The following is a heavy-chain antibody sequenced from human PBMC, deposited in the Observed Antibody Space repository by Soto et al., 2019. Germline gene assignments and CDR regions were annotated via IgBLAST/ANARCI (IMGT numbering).Heavy chain of an antibody. CDR1: GFTFGDYA. CDR2: IRSKAYGGTT. Sequence: GGSLRLSCTASGFTFGDYAMSWFRQAPGKGLEWVGFIRSKAYGGTTEYAASVKGRFTISRDDSKSIAYLQMNSLKTEDTAVYYCTRSNEYSSSPFYYYYYMDVWGKGTTVTVSS. D-gene: IGHD6-6*01. J-gene: IGHJ6*03. CDR3: TRSNEYSSSPFYYYYYMDV. V-gene: IGHV3-49*03.